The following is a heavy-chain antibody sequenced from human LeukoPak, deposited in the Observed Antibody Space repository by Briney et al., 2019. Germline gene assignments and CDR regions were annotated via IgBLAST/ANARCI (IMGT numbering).Heavy chain of an antibody. Sequence: ASVKVSCKASGGTFSSYAISWVRQAPGQGLEWMGGIIPIFGTANYAQKFQGRVTITRNTSISTAYMELSSLRSEDTAVYYCASSSGWYETHAFDIWGQGTMVTVSS. CDR1: GGTFSSYA. V-gene: IGHV1-69*05. J-gene: IGHJ3*02. CDR3: ASSSGWYETHAFDI. CDR2: IIPIFGTA. D-gene: IGHD6-19*01.